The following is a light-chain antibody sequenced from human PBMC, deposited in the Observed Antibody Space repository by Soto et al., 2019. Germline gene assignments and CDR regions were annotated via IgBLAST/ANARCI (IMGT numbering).Light chain of an antibody. CDR1: QSVSSSY. V-gene: IGKV3-20*01. J-gene: IGKJ2*01. CDR2: GAS. Sequence: EIVLTQSPGTLSLSPGERATLSCRASQSVSSSYLAWYQQKPGQPPRLLIYGASSRAIGIPDRFSGSGSGKDFTLTISRLEPEDFEVYYCQQYGSSPYTFGQGTKLEIK. CDR3: QQYGSSPYT.